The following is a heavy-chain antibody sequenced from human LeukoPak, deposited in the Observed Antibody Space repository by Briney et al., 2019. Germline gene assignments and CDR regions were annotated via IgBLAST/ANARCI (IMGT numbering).Heavy chain of an antibody. D-gene: IGHD3-16*01. J-gene: IGHJ6*03. CDR1: GFTFRSYS. V-gene: IGHV3-48*01. CDR3: AKGGGGRLIYYYYMDV. CDR2: ISSRSSTI. Sequence: GGSLRLSCAASGFTFRSYSMNWVRQAPGKGLEGVSFISSRSSTIYYADSVKGRFTISRDNAKNSLYLQMNSLRAEDMALYYCAKGGGGRLIYYYYMDVWGKGTTVTVSS.